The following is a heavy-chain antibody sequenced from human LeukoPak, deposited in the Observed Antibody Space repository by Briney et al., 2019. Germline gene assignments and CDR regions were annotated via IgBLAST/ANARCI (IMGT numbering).Heavy chain of an antibody. CDR3: AKDPGDIVVVPAAMDY. CDR1: GFTFSSYS. D-gene: IGHD2-2*01. Sequence: GGSLRLSCAASGFTFSSYSMNWVRQAPGEGLEWVSYISSSSSTIYYADSVKGRFTIYRDNAKNSLYLQMNSLRAEDTSVYYCAKDPGDIVVVPAAMDYWGQGTLVTVSS. CDR2: ISSSSSTI. V-gene: IGHV3-48*01. J-gene: IGHJ4*02.